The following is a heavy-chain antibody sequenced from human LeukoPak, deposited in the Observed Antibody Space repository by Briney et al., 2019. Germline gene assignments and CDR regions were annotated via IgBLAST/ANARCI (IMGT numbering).Heavy chain of an antibody. CDR3: ARLALGIWGDYYYYYGMDV. CDR1: GGSISSSSYY. J-gene: IGHJ6*02. Sequence: SETLSLTCTVSGGSISSSSYYWGWIRQPPGEGLEWIGSIYYSGSTYYNPSLKSRVTISVDTSKNQFSLKLSSVTAADTAVYYCARLALGIWGDYYYYYGMDVWGQGTTVTVSS. CDR2: IYYSGST. D-gene: IGHD2-15*01. V-gene: IGHV4-39*01.